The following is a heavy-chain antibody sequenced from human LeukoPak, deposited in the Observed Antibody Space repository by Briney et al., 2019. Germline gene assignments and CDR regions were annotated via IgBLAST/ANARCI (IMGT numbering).Heavy chain of an antibody. J-gene: IGHJ4*02. CDR2: IIPILGIA. V-gene: IGHV1-69*04. Sequence: GASVKVSCKASGGTFSSYAISWVRQAPGQGLEWMGRIIPILGIANYAQKFQGRVTITADKSTSTAYMELSSLRSEDTAVYYCARVVRRGDLDYWGQGTLVTVSS. D-gene: IGHD4-17*01. CDR1: GGTFSSYA. CDR3: ARVVRRGDLDY.